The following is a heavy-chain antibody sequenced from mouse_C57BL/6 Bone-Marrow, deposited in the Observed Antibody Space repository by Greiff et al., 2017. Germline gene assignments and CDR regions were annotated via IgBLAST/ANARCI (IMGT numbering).Heavy chain of an antibody. D-gene: IGHD2-12*01. V-gene: IGHV1-39*01. CDR1: GYSFTDYN. J-gene: IGHJ4*01. CDR3: TRGYNYGYALDD. CDR2: INPNYGTT. Sequence: EVQLQQSGPELVKPGASVKISCKASGYSFTDYNMNWVKQSNGKSLEWIVVINPNYGTTSYHQKIKGKATLTVDQSSSTAYMQRNSLTSEDSAVYYVTRGYNYGYALDDWGQGTSGTGSS.